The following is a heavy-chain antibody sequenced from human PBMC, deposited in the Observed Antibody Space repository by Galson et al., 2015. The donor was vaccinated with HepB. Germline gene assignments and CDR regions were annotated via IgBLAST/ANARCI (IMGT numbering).Heavy chain of an antibody. CDR2: IDWDDDT. D-gene: IGHD3-22*01. J-gene: IGHJ4*02. V-gene: IGHV2-70*11. Sequence: PALVKPTQTLTLTCTFSGFSLRTTKMCVSWIRQPPGKALEWLARIDWDDDTYYSTSLKTRLSISKDTSKNQVVLTMTNMDPVDTATYYCARTSVYDSSGYYLHSFDYWGQGALVTVSS. CDR1: GFSLRTTKMC. CDR3: ARTSVYDSSGYYLHSFDY.